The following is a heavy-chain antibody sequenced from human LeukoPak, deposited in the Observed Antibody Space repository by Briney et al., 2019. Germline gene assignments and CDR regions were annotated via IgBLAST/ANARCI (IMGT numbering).Heavy chain of an antibody. CDR1: GFTFSSYW. D-gene: IGHD1-20*01. J-gene: IGHJ3*02. Sequence: GGSLRLSXAASGFTFSSYWMSWVRQAPGKGLEWVANIKPDGGEKYYVDSAKGRFTISRDNAKNSLYLQMSSLRAEDTAVYYCASGNWNDRAFDIWGQGTMVTVSS. CDR2: IKPDGGEK. V-gene: IGHV3-7*01. CDR3: ASGNWNDRAFDI.